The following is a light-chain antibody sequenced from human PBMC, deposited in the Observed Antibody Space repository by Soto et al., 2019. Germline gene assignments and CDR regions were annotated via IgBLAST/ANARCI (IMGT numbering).Light chain of an antibody. CDR3: CSYTGSYSYV. CDR1: GSDVGGYSY. Sequence: QSMLTQPHWVSGSPRHSATISSTGTGSDVGGYSYVSWYQQHPGKAPELIIYDVTERPSGVPDRFSGSKSGNTASLTISGLQAEDEADYYCCSYTGSYSYVFGIGT. J-gene: IGLJ1*01. V-gene: IGLV2-11*01. CDR2: DVT.